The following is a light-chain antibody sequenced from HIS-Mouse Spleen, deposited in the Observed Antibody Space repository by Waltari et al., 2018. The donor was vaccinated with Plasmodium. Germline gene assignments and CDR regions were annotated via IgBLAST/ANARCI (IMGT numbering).Light chain of an antibody. J-gene: IGKJ1*01. CDR3: QQYKSYSWT. Sequence: DIQMTQSPSTLSASVGVRVTISCRASQSISSRLAWYQQKPGNAPQLLIYKASSLESGVPSRFSGSGSGTEFTLTISSLQPDDFATYYGQQYKSYSWTFGQGTKVEIK. V-gene: IGKV1-5*03. CDR2: KAS. CDR1: QSISSR.